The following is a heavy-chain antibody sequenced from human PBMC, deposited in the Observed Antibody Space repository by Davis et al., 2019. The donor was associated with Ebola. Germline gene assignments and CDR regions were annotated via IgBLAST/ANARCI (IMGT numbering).Heavy chain of an antibody. CDR1: GFTFSSYA. CDR2: ISYDGSNK. Sequence: GESLKISCAASGFTFSSYAMHWVRQAPGKGLEWVAVISYDGSNKYYADSVKGRFTISRDNSKNTLYLQMNSLRAEDTAVYYCAKARGRYDFWSGYHAQDYWGQGTLVTVSS. CDR3: AKARGRYDFWSGYHAQDY. J-gene: IGHJ4*02. D-gene: IGHD3-3*01. V-gene: IGHV3-30-3*01.